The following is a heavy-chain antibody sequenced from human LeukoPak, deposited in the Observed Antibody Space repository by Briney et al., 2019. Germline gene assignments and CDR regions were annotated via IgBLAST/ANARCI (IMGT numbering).Heavy chain of an antibody. D-gene: IGHD3-16*01. CDR3: ARALSHCLDY. V-gene: IGHV3-7*01. Sequence: GGSLRLSCVVSGFDFSNYWMNWVRQAPGKGLEWVANIKHDGSEKYYVDSVKGRFSISRDNAKKSLYLQMNSLRAEDTAVYYCARALSHCLDYWGQGTLVTVSS. CDR2: IKHDGSEK. J-gene: IGHJ4*02. CDR1: GFDFSNYW.